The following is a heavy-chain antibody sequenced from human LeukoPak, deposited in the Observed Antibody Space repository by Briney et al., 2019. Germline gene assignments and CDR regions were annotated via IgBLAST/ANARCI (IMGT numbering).Heavy chain of an antibody. CDR1: GGSISSSNW. V-gene: IGHV4-4*02. Sequence: SETLSLTCAVSGGSISSSNWWSWVRRPPGKGLEWIGEIYHSGSTNYNPSLKSRVTISVDKSKNQFSLKLSSVTAADTAVYYCARAGRYCSGGSCYSFDYWGQGTLVTVSS. J-gene: IGHJ4*02. D-gene: IGHD2-15*01. CDR3: ARAGRYCSGGSCYSFDY. CDR2: IYHSGST.